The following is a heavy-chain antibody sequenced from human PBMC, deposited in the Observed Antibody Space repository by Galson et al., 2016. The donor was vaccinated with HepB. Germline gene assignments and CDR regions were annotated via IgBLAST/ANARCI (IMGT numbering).Heavy chain of an antibody. Sequence: SLRLSCAASGFTVSSNYMSWVRQAPGKGLEWVSVVYSGGSTYYADSVKGRFTLSRDHYKNTLYLQMNSLRAENTAIYYCSVELLQDFDFFGQGTLVTVSS. CDR3: SVELLQDFDF. V-gene: IGHV3-53*01. CDR2: VYSGGST. J-gene: IGHJ4*02. D-gene: IGHD5-24*01. CDR1: GFTVSSNY.